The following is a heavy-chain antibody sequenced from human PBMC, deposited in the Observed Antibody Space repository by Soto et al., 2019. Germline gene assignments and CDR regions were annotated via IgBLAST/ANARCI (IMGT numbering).Heavy chain of an antibody. D-gene: IGHD3-10*01. V-gene: IGHV3-30*18. Sequence: GGSLRLSCAASGFTFSSYGMHWVRQAPGKGLEWVAVISYDGSNKYYADSVKGRFTISRDNSKNTLYLQMNSLRAEDTAVYYCAKDNSWFGLPDHYYYYYGMDVWGQGTTVTVSS. CDR3: AKDNSWFGLPDHYYYYYGMDV. CDR2: ISYDGSNK. CDR1: GFTFSSYG. J-gene: IGHJ6*02.